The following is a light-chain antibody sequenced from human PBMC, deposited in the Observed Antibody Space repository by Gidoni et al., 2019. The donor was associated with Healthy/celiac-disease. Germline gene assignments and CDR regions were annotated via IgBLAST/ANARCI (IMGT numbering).Light chain of an antibody. Sequence: DIVMTQSPLSLPVTPGEPASISCRSSQSLLHSNGYNYLDWYLQKPGQSPQLLIYLGSNRASWVPDRFSGSGSGTDFTLKISRVEAEEVGVYYCMQALQTPLTFGGGTKVEIK. CDR1: QSLLHSNGYNY. J-gene: IGKJ4*01. CDR2: LGS. CDR3: MQALQTPLT. V-gene: IGKV2-28*01.